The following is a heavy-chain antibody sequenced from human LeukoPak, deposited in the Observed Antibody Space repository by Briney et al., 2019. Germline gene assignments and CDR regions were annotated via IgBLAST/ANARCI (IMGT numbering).Heavy chain of an antibody. Sequence: PGGSLRLSCAASGFTVSSYAMHWVRQPIGKGLEWVSALGIAGDTFYPGSVKGRFTISRDNAKNSLYLQMNSLRTEDTALYYCAHTVTPRYFQFWGQGTLVTVSS. D-gene: IGHD4-17*01. CDR2: LGIAGDT. CDR3: AHTVTPRYFQF. CDR1: GFTVSSYA. J-gene: IGHJ1*01. V-gene: IGHV3-13*01.